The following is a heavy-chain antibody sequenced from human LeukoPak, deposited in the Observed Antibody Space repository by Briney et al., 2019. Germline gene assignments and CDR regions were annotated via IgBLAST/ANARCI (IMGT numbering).Heavy chain of an antibody. CDR3: ARIRDGYNDAYDI. CDR2: INPNSGGT. Sequence: ASVKVSCKTSGYTFTSYGISWVRQAPGQGLEWMGWINPNSGGTSYAQKFQGKVTMTRDTSISTAYMELSRLRSDDTAVYYCARIRDGYNDAYDIWGQGTMVTVSS. CDR1: GYTFTSYG. V-gene: IGHV1-2*02. J-gene: IGHJ3*02. D-gene: IGHD5-24*01.